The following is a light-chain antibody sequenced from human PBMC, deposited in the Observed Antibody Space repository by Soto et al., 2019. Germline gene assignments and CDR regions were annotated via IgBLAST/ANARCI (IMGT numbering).Light chain of an antibody. CDR3: SLYTSSSTYV. CDR2: EVS. CDR1: SSDVGSYNR. J-gene: IGLJ1*01. V-gene: IGLV2-18*01. Sequence: QSALTQPPSVSGSPGQSVTISCTGTSSDVGSYNRVSWYQQPPGTAPKLMIYEVSNRPSGVPDRFSGSKSGNTASLTISGLQAEDEADYYCSLYTSSSTYVFGTETKVTFL.